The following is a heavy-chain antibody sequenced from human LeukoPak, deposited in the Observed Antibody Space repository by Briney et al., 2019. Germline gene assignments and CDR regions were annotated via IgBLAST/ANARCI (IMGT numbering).Heavy chain of an antibody. CDR2: INHSGST. Sequence: SETLSLNCAVYGGSFSGYYWRWIRQPPGKGLEWIGEINHSGSTNYNPSLKSRVTISVDTSKNQFSLKLSSVTAADTAVYYCARGNGLGYCSSTSCYPLDYWGQGTLVTVSS. CDR3: ARGNGLGYCSSTSCYPLDY. D-gene: IGHD2-2*01. CDR1: GGSFSGYY. V-gene: IGHV4-34*01. J-gene: IGHJ4*02.